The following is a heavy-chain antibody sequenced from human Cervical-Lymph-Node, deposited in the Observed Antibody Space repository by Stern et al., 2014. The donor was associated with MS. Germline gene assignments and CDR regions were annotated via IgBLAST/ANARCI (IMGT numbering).Heavy chain of an antibody. D-gene: IGHD1-26*01. V-gene: IGHV5-51*01. CDR3: AALVRGSYFY. CDR2: IYPGDSDT. J-gene: IGHJ4*02. Sequence: EGKLEESGAEMKKPGESLKISWIGWVRQMPGKGLEWMGIIYPGDSDTRYSPSFQGQVTISADKSISTAYLQWSSLKASDTAMYYCAALVRGSYFYWGQGTLVTVSS.